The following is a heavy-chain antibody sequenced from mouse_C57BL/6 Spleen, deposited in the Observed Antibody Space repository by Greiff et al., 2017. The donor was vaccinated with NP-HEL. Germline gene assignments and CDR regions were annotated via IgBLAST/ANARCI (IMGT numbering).Heavy chain of an antibody. CDR1: GYTFTDYY. CDR2: IGPGSGST. CDR3: ASLYYDYDDYFDY. J-gene: IGHJ2*01. D-gene: IGHD2-4*01. V-gene: IGHV1-77*01. Sequence: VQVVESGDELVKPGASVKISCKASGYTFTDYYINWVKQRPGQGLEWIGKIGPGSGSTYYNEKFKGKATLTADKSSSTAYMQLSSLTSEDSAVYFCASLYYDYDDYFDYWGQGTTLTVSS.